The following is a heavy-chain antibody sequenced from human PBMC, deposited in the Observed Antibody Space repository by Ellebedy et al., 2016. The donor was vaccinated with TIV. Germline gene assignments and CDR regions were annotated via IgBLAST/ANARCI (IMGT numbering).Heavy chain of an antibody. D-gene: IGHD3-10*01. CDR3: ARERASYYRPKDEYYYYMDV. Sequence: ASVKVSCKASGGTFSSYAISWVRQAPGQGLEWMGGIIPIFGTANYAQKFQGRVTITADKSTSTAYMELSSLRSEDTAVYYCARERASYYRPKDEYYYYMDVWGKGTTVTVSS. V-gene: IGHV1-69*06. CDR2: IIPIFGTA. J-gene: IGHJ6*03. CDR1: GGTFSSYA.